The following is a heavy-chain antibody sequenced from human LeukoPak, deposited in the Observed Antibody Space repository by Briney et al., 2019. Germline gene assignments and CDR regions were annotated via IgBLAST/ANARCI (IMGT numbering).Heavy chain of an antibody. D-gene: IGHD3-10*01. V-gene: IGHV3-30*02. CDR3: AKDLMRDRWFGES. CDR2: IRYDGNDK. J-gene: IGHJ5*02. Sequence: GGSLRLSCAASGFNFAYYGMHWVRLAPGKGLEWVAFIRYDGNDKYYADSVKGRFTISRDNSKNTLYLEMNSLRAEDTAVYYCAKDLMRDRWFGESWGQGTLVTVSS. CDR1: GFNFAYYG.